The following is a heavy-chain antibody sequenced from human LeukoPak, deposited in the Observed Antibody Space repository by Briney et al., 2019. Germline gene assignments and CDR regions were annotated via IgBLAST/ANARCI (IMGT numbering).Heavy chain of an antibody. CDR3: ARDFSPSGEGYYYYMDV. J-gene: IGHJ6*03. V-gene: IGHV1-2*02. Sequence: ASVKVSCKASGYTFTGYYMHWVRQAPGQGLEWMGWINPNSGGTNYAQKFQGRVTMTRDTSISTAYMELSRLRSDDTAVYYCARDFSPSGEGYYYYMDVWGKGTTVTVSS. CDR1: GYTFTGYY. D-gene: IGHD4-17*01. CDR2: INPNSGGT.